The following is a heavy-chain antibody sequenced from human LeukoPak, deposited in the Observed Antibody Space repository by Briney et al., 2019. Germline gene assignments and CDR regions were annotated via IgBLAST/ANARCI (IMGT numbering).Heavy chain of an antibody. CDR2: INPNSGGT. CDR3: ARVSGSYSPPDY. J-gene: IGHJ4*02. D-gene: IGHD1-26*01. Sequence: ASVKVSCKASGYTFTGYYMHWVRQAPGQRLEWMGWINPNSGGTNYAQKFQGRVTMTRDTSISTAYMELSRLRSDYTAVYYCARVSGSYSPPDYWGQGTLVTVSS. V-gene: IGHV1-2*02. CDR1: GYTFTGYY.